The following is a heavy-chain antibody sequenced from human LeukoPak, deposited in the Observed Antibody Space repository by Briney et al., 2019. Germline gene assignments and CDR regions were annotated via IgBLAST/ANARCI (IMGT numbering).Heavy chain of an antibody. CDR2: IRYDGSNK. D-gene: IGHD3-10*01. CDR1: GFTFSSYG. Sequence: GGSLRLSCAASGFTFSSYGMHWVRQAPGKGLEWVAFIRYDGSNKYYADSVKGRFTISRDNSKNTLYLQMNSLRAEDTAVYYCAKDKVTMVRGVNLPSSDYWGQGTLVTVSS. V-gene: IGHV3-30*02. J-gene: IGHJ4*01. CDR3: AKDKVTMVRGVNLPSSDY.